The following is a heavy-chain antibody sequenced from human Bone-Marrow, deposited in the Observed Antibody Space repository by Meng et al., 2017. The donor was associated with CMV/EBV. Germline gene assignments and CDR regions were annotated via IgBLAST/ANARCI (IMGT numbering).Heavy chain of an antibody. J-gene: IGHJ5*02. CDR3: TKKYYDSGSSNCFDP. CDR1: GFIFSNYG. CDR2: IRYDGSNS. D-gene: IGHD3-10*01. Sequence: GGSLRLSCAASGFIFSNYGMHWVRLTPDKGLEWVAFIRYDGSNSYYADSVEGRFTISRDNSKNTLYLQMNSLRAEDTAIYYCTKKYYDSGSSNCFDPWDQGTLVTVSS. V-gene: IGHV3-30*02.